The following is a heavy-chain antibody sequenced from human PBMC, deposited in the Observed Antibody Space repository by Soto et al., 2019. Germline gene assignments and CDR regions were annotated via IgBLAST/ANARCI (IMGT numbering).Heavy chain of an antibody. CDR1: GGAMHNYY. CDR2: VYSSGST. D-gene: IGHD4-4*01. V-gene: IGHV4-59*01. Sequence: KPTETLSLTCAVSGGAMHNYYWHWIRQSPGKGLEWIGYVYSSGSTTHNPSLRNRVSVSLDLAKNQVSLSLRSVTAADTAVYYCAIYPWGNLSIEAFDIWGQGTTVTVSS. CDR3: AIYPWGNLSIEAFDI. J-gene: IGHJ3*02.